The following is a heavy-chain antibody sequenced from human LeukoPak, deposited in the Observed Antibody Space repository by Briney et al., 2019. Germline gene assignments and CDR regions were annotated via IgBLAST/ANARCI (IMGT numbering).Heavy chain of an antibody. J-gene: IGHJ4*02. Sequence: GASVKVSCKASGYTSTSYGISWVRQAPGQGLEWMGGIIPIFGTANYAQKFQGRVTITADESTSTAYMELSSLRSEDTAVYYCARDLDRTIFGVVISPNFHYWGQGTLVTVFS. D-gene: IGHD3-3*01. CDR1: GYTSTSYG. CDR3: ARDLDRTIFGVVISPNFHY. CDR2: IIPIFGTA. V-gene: IGHV1-69*13.